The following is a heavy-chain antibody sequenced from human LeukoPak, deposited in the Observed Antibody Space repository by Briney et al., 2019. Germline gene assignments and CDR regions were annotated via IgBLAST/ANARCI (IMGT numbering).Heavy chain of an antibody. CDR3: ARAPIAVAGNSDY. CDR1: GFTFSSYS. Sequence: GGSLRLSCAASGFTFSSYSMNWVRQAPGKGLEWVSSISSSSSYIYYADSVKGRFTISRDNAKNSLYLQMNSLRAEDTAAYYCARAPIAVAGNSDYWGQGTLVTVSS. V-gene: IGHV3-21*01. CDR2: ISSSSSYI. D-gene: IGHD6-19*01. J-gene: IGHJ4*02.